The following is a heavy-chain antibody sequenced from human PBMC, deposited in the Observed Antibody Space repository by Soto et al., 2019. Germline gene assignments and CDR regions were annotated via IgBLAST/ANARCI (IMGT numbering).Heavy chain of an antibody. Sequence: QVQLVESGGGVVQPGRSLRLSCAASGFTLNRHAMHWVRQATVKGLEWVAVISYDGSEKYYADSVKGRFTISRDSSKNTLYLQMDSLGPEDTAVYYCAREVGGSSPPGWGQGTLVTVFS. CDR1: GFTLNRHA. CDR2: ISYDGSEK. V-gene: IGHV3-30*04. D-gene: IGHD6-6*01. CDR3: AREVGGSSPPG. J-gene: IGHJ4*02.